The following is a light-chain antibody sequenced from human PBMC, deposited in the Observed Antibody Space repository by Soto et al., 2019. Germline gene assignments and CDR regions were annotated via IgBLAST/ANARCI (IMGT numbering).Light chain of an antibody. J-gene: IGKJ1*01. CDR1: QSVSNNY. Sequence: EIVLTQSPGTLSLSPGERATLSCRASQSVSNNYLAWYKQKPGQAPRLLIYGASNRATGIPDRFSGSGSGTDFTLTIRRLEPEDFAVDDCQQYGSSGTVGQGTKVEIK. CDR2: GAS. V-gene: IGKV3-20*01. CDR3: QQYGSSGT.